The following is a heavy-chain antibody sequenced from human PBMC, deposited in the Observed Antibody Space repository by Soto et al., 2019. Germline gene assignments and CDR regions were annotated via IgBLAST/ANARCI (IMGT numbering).Heavy chain of an antibody. V-gene: IGHV1-69*12. J-gene: IGHJ6*02. Sequence: QVQLVQSGAEVKKPGSSGKVSCKASGGTFSSYAISWVRQAPGQGLEWMGGVIPIFGTANYAQKFQGRVTITADESTSTAYMELSSLRSEDTAVYYCARGGRCISTSCPEVPYGMDVWGQGTTVTVSS. CDR1: GGTFSSYA. D-gene: IGHD2-2*01. CDR3: ARGGRCISTSCPEVPYGMDV. CDR2: VIPIFGTA.